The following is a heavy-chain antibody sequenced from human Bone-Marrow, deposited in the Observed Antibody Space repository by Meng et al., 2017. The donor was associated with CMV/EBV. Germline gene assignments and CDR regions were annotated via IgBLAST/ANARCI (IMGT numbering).Heavy chain of an antibody. V-gene: IGHV1-46*01. CDR2: ISPFGVNT. Sequence: ASVKVSCKASGYTFTSYYMHWVRQAPGQGLEWMGMISPFGVNTPYAQKFQGRVTMTRDTSTSTVYMELSSLRSDDTAVYYCARVDDFWTIDYWGQGTLVTVSS. CDR1: GYTFTSYY. J-gene: IGHJ4*02. CDR3: ARVDDFWTIDY. D-gene: IGHD3-3*01.